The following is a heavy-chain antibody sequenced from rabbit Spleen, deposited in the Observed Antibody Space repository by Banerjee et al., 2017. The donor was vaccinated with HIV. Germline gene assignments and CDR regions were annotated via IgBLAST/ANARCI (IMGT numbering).Heavy chain of an antibody. CDR2: IDIGSSGFT. CDR1: GVSFSGDSY. V-gene: IGHV1S40*01. J-gene: IGHJ6*01. Sequence: QSLEESGGDLVKPGASLTLTCTASGVSFSGDSYMCWVRQAQGKGLEWIACIDIGSSGFTYFASWAKGRFTISKTSSTTVTLQMTSLTAADTATYFCARDTSSSFSSYGMDLWGPGTLVTVS. CDR3: ARDTSSSFSSYGMDL. D-gene: IGHD1-1*01.